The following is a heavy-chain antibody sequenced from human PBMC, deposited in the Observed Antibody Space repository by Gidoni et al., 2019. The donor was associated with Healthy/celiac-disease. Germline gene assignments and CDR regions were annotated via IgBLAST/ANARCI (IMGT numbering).Heavy chain of an antibody. CDR2: INHSGST. CDR1: GGSFSAYD. D-gene: IGHD2-2*01. J-gene: IGHJ5*02. CDR3: ARGLVVVPAALNWFDP. V-gene: IGHV4-34*01. Sequence: QVQLQQWGAGLLKPSETLSLTCAVYGGSFSAYDWSWIRQPPGKGLEWIGEINHSGSTNYNPSLKSRVTISVDTSKNQFSLKLSSVTAADTAVYYCARGLVVVPAALNWFDPWGQGTLVTVSS.